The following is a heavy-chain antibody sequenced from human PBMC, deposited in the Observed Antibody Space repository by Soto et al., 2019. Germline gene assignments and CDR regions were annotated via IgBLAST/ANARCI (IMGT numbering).Heavy chain of an antibody. CDR1: GFTFRNYA. CDR3: AKGMYYYDSSGYRLFDS. J-gene: IGHJ4*02. Sequence: GSLRLSCAASGFTFRNYAMNWVRQAPGKGLEWVSGISVSGGSTYYADSVKGRLTVSRDNSKNTVYLQMNSLRAEDTAVYFCAKGMYYYDSSGYRLFDSWGQGTLVTVSS. CDR2: ISVSGGST. D-gene: IGHD3-22*01. V-gene: IGHV3-23*01.